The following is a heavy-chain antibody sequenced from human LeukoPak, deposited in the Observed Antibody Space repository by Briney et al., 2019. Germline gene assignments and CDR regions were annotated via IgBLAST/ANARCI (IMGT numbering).Heavy chain of an antibody. J-gene: IGHJ5*02. D-gene: IGHD2/OR15-2a*01. V-gene: IGHV3-74*01. Sequence: SGGSLRLSCAASGFTLSPSWMNWVRHAPGKGLVWVSRIKGDGSYTNYADSVKGRFSISRDNAKNTLYLQMNSLRADDTGIYYCARVVTYFDPWGQGTLVTVSS. CDR1: GFTLSPSW. CDR2: IKGDGSYT. CDR3: ARVVTYFDP.